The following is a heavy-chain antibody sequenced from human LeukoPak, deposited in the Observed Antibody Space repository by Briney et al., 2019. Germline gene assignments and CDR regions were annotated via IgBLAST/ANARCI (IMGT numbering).Heavy chain of an antibody. Sequence: GGSLRLSCAASGFTFSSYAMSWVRQAPGKGLEWVSAISGSGGSTYYADSVKGRFTISRDNAKNSLYLQMSSLRVEDTAVYYCARYYGDYFGVDYWGQGTLVTVSS. D-gene: IGHD4-17*01. CDR2: ISGSGGST. J-gene: IGHJ4*02. CDR1: GFTFSSYA. V-gene: IGHV3-23*01. CDR3: ARYYGDYFGVDY.